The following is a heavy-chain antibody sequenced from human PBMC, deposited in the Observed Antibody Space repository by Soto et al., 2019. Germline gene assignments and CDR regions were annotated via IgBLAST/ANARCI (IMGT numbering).Heavy chain of an antibody. Sequence: SETLSLTCAVYGGSFSGYYWSWIRQPPGKGLEWIGEINHSGSTNYNPSLKSRVTISVDTSKNQFSLKLSSVTAADTAVYYCARGYSSSSYYFDYWGQGTLVTVSS. D-gene: IGHD6-6*01. CDR3: ARGYSSSSYYFDY. J-gene: IGHJ4*02. CDR2: INHSGST. CDR1: GGSFSGYY. V-gene: IGHV4-34*01.